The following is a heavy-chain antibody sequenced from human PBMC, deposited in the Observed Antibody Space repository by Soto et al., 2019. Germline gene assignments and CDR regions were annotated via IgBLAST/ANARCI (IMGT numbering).Heavy chain of an antibody. CDR3: AHSTAPRVYFQH. D-gene: IGHD3-10*01. J-gene: IGHJ1*01. CDR2: IYWDDGK. V-gene: IGHV2-5*02. Sequence: SGPTMVNPTQTLTLTCVFSGFSLNTGGVTVGWIRQPPGKALEWVALIYWDDGKRYSPSLKSRLTITKETSRNQVVLTMTNVDPDDTATYCCAHSTAPRVYFQHWGEGTLVTVSS. CDR1: GFSLNTGGVT.